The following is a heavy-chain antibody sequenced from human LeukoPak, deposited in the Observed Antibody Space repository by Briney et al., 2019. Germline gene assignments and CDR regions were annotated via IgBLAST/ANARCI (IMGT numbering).Heavy chain of an antibody. D-gene: IGHD3/OR15-3a*01. V-gene: IGHV4-34*01. J-gene: IGHJ5*02. CDR1: GGSFSGYY. Sequence: SETLSLTCAVYGGSFSGYYWSWIRQPPGKGLEWIGEINHSGSTNYNPSLKSRVTISVDTSKNQFSLKLSSVTAADTAVYYCASCPWTRRGWFDPWGQGTLVTVSS. CDR2: INHSGST. CDR3: ASCPWTRRGWFDP.